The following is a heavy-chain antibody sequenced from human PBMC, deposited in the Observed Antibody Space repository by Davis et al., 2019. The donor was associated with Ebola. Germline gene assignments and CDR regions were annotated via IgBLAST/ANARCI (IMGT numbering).Heavy chain of an antibody. D-gene: IGHD1-26*01. CDR3: ARTTNLDY. CDR2: ISYDGSNK. CDR1: GFTFSSYA. J-gene: IGHJ4*02. Sequence: GESLKISCAASGFTFSSYAMHWVRQAPGKGLEWVAVISYDGSNKYYADSVKGRFTISRDNSKNTLYLQMNSLRAEDTAVYYYARTTNLDYWGQGTLVTVSS. V-gene: IGHV3-30-3*01.